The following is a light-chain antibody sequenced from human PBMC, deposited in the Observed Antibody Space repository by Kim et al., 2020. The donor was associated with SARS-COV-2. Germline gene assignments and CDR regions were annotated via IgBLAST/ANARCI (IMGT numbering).Light chain of an antibody. CDR1: RSNIGAGYD. V-gene: IGLV1-40*01. Sequence: TVTSPCTGSRSNIGAGYDVHWYKLLPGTAPKLLIYLNSDRPSGVPDRFSGSKSGTSASLAITGLQTEDEADYSCQSYDSSLSAYVFGTGTKVTVL. J-gene: IGLJ1*01. CDR3: QSYDSSLSAYV. CDR2: LNS.